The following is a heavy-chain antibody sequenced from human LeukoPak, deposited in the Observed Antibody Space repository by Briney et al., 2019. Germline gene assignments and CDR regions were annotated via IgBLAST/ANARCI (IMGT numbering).Heavy chain of an antibody. CDR2: IYYSGTT. J-gene: IGHJ4*02. CDR3: AMTSDYFRFDY. CDR1: GASISSSSYY. Sequence: SETLSLTCTVSGASISSSSYYWGWIRQPPGKGLEWIGSIYYSGTTYYNPSLKSRVIISVGTSKNQFSLKLSSVTAADTAVYYCAMTSDYFRFDYWGQGSLVTVSS. D-gene: IGHD2/OR15-2a*01. V-gene: IGHV4-39*01.